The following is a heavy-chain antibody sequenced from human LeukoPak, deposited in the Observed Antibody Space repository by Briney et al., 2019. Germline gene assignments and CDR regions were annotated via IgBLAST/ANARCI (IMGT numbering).Heavy chain of an antibody. Sequence: PGGSLRLSCAASGFTFSSYDMHWVRQAPGKGLEWVSAIGTAGDTYYPGSVKGRLTISRENAKNSLYLQMNSLRAGDTAVYYCARVSASSGNPDYWGQGTLVTVSS. J-gene: IGHJ4*02. CDR2: IGTAGDT. CDR3: ARVSASSGNPDY. CDR1: GFTFSSYD. V-gene: IGHV3-13*01. D-gene: IGHD6-19*01.